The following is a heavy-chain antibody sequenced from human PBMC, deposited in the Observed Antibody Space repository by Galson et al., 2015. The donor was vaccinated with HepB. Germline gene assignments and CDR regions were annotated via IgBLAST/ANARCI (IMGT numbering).Heavy chain of an antibody. J-gene: IGHJ4*02. D-gene: IGHD3-22*01. CDR3: ARGPYYYDSSGPSDY. V-gene: IGHV3-30-3*01. CDR2: ISYDGTNK. CDR1: GFTFTSYA. Sequence: SLRLSCAASGFTFTSYAMHWVRQAPGKGLEWVAVISYDGTNKYYADSVKGRFTFSRDNSKNTLYLQMNSLRAEDTAVYYCARGPYYYDSSGPSDYWGQGTLVTVSS.